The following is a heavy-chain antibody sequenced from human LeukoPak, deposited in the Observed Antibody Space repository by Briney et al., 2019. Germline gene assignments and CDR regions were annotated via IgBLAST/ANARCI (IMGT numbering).Heavy chain of an antibody. D-gene: IGHD6-25*01. Sequence: GGSLRLSCGASGFTFSSYSMNWVCQAPGRGLEWVSSISSSSKYIYYADSLRGRFTISRDNAKNSLYLQMNSLRAEDTAVYYCARVAEAAAFDIWGQGTMVTVSS. V-gene: IGHV3-21*01. J-gene: IGHJ3*02. CDR1: GFTFSSYS. CDR3: ARVAEAAAFDI. CDR2: ISSSSKYI.